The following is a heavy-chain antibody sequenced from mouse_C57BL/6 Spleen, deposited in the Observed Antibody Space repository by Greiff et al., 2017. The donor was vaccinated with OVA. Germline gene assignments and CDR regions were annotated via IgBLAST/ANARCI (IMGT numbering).Heavy chain of an antibody. Sequence: VKLMESGPGLVAPSQSLSITCTVSGFSLTSYAISWVRQPPGKGLEWLGVIWTGGGTNYNSALKSRLSISKDNSKSQVFLRMNSLQTDDTARYYCARNEGLRREYYFDYWGQGTTLTVSS. J-gene: IGHJ2*01. D-gene: IGHD2-4*01. CDR2: IWTGGGT. V-gene: IGHV2-9-1*01. CDR3: ARNEGLRREYYFDY. CDR1: GFSLTSYA.